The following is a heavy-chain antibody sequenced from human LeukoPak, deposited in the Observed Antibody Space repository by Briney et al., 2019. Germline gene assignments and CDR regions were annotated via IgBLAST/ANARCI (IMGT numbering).Heavy chain of an antibody. D-gene: IGHD2/OR15-2a*01. V-gene: IGHV4-34*01. Sequence: SETLSLTCAVYGGSFSGYYWSWIRQPPGKGLEWIGGINHSGSTNYNPSLKSRVTISVDTSKNQFSLKLSSVTAADTAVYYCARTFSSRSYYYYGMDVWGQGTTVTVSS. J-gene: IGHJ6*02. CDR1: GGSFSGYY. CDR3: ARTFSSRSYYYYGMDV. CDR2: INHSGST.